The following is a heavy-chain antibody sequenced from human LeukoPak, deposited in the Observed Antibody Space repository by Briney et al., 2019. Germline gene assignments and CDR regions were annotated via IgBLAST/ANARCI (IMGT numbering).Heavy chain of an antibody. CDR3: ARFATGGLYYFDY. CDR1: GGSINSYY. V-gene: IGHV4-59*08. J-gene: IGHJ4*02. Sequence: PSETLSLTCTVSGGSINSYYWSWIRQPPGKGLEWIGYIYYSGSTNYNPSLKSRVTISVDTSKNQFSLKLISVTAADTAVYYCARFATGGLYYFDYWGQGTLVIVSS. CDR2: IYYSGST. D-gene: IGHD6-19*01.